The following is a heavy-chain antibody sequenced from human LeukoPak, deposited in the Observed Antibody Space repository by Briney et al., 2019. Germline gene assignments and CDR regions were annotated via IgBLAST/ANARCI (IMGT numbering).Heavy chain of an antibody. J-gene: IGHJ4*02. Sequence: GGSLRLSCTTSGFTFSNYAMSWVRQAPGKGLEWVSSISGSAITTYYADSVKGRFAISRDNSKNTLYLQTTSLRAEDTAVYYCAKDQRFGDLDDYRGQGTLVTVSS. CDR2: ISGSAITT. V-gene: IGHV3-23*01. CDR3: AKDQRFGDLDDY. D-gene: IGHD3-10*01. CDR1: GFTFSNYA.